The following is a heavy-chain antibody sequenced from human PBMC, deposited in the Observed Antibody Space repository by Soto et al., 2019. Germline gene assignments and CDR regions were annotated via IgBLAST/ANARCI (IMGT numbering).Heavy chain of an antibody. D-gene: IGHD3-10*01. CDR1: GYTFTSYW. J-gene: IGHJ3*02. Sequence: GESLKISCKGSGYTFTSYWIGWVRQMPGKGLEWMGIIYAGDSETRYSPSFQGQVTISADKSISTVYLQWSSLKASDTAMSYCARRQVWFGELLHAFDIWGQGTMVTVS. V-gene: IGHV5-51*01. CDR2: IYAGDSET. CDR3: ARRQVWFGELLHAFDI.